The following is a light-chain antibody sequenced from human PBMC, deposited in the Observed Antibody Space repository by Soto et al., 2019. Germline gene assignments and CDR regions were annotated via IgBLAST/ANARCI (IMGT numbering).Light chain of an antibody. V-gene: IGKV3-11*01. CDR3: QQRSNWRIT. J-gene: IGKJ5*01. Sequence: EIVLTQSPATLSLSPGERATLSCRASQSVTSYLAWYQQKPGQSPRLIIYDTSNMATGIPARFSGSESGTDFALTISSLEPEDFAFYYCQQRSNWRITFGQGTRLEIK. CDR1: QSVTSY. CDR2: DTS.